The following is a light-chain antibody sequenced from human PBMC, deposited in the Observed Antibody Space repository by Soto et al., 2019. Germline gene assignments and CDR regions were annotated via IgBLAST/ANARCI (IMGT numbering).Light chain of an antibody. V-gene: IGKV1-5*01. CDR2: DAS. J-gene: IGKJ1*01. Sequence: DIAMTQSPSTLSASVGDRLTITCRASQTIRGWLAWYQQRPGKAPKVLIYDASTLESGVPARFSGSGSETEVTLTISSLQPEDSATYYCQHYNSDPWTFGQGTKVEIK. CDR1: QTIRGW. CDR3: QHYNSDPWT.